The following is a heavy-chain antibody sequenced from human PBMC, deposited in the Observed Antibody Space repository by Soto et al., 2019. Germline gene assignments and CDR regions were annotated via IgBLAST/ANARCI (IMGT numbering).Heavy chain of an antibody. D-gene: IGHD4-17*01. Sequence: KPSETLSLTCAVSGGSISSGGYSWSWIRQPPGKGLEWIGYIYHSGSTYYNPSLKSRVTISVDRSKNQFSLKLSSVTAADTAVYYCAREYWSGDQRQGWFEPWGPGTLVTVSS. J-gene: IGHJ5*02. V-gene: IGHV4-30-2*01. CDR2: IYHSGST. CDR1: GGSISSGGYS. CDR3: AREYWSGDQRQGWFEP.